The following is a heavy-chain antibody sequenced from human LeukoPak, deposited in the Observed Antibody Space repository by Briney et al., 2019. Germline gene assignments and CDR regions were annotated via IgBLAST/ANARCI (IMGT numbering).Heavy chain of an antibody. Sequence: SETLSLTCTVSGGSISSSSYYWGWIRQPPGKGLQWIGSIYYSGSTYYNPSLKSRVTISVDTSKNQFSLKLSSVTAADTAVYYCAREYRYQLLLSYYYYMDVWGKGTTVTVSS. CDR1: GGSISSSSYY. CDR2: IYYSGST. CDR3: AREYRYQLLLSYYYYMDV. V-gene: IGHV4-39*07. J-gene: IGHJ6*03. D-gene: IGHD2-2*01.